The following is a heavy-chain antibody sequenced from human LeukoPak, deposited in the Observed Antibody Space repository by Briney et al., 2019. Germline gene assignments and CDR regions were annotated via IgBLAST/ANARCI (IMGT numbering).Heavy chain of an antibody. CDR1: GGSISSYY. J-gene: IGHJ4*02. D-gene: IGHD3-22*01. CDR3: ARRSFYYDSSGFGLEFDY. Sequence: SETLSLTCTVPGGSISSYYWSWIRQPPGKGLEWIGYIYYSGSTNYNPSLKSRVTISVDTSKNQFSLKLSSVTAADTAVYYCARRSFYYDSSGFGLEFDYWGQGTLVTVSS. V-gene: IGHV4-59*01. CDR2: IYYSGST.